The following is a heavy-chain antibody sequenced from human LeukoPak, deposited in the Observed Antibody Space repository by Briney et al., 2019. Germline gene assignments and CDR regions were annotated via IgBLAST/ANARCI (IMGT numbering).Heavy chain of an antibody. Sequence: AIIGSAGSTYYAHSVKRRFTISTDNSKNTLYLQMNSLRAEDTAVYYCAKDRDYGDYSDYWGQGTLVTVSS. J-gene: IGHJ4*02. CDR2: IIGSAGST. D-gene: IGHD4-17*01. V-gene: IGHV3-23*01. CDR3: AKDRDYGDYSDY.